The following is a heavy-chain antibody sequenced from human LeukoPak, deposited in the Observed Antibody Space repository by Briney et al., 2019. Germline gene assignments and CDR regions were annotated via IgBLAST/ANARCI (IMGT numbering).Heavy chain of an antibody. CDR1: GFALSSYA. V-gene: IGHV3-23*01. J-gene: IGHJ4*02. CDR2: ITVNGANT. D-gene: IGHD6-19*01. Sequence: PGGSLILSCAASGFALSSYAMNWVRQAPGKGLEWVSGITVNGANTYYADSVKGRFTISKDTSNNILYMQMSSLSAEDTAVYYCARLDYFDYWGQGTLVAVSS. CDR3: ARLDYFDY.